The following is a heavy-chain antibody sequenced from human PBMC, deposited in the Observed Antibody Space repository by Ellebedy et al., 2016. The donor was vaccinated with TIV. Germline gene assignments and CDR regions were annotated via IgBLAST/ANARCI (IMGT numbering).Heavy chain of an antibody. Sequence: AASVKVSCKASGYTFIDYGITWVRQAPGQGLAWMGWIGAYYGNTHYAQHLQGRLTMTRDTLTNTAYMDLRSLRSDDTAVYYCARALRGNDLDKWGQGTLVTVSS. CDR1: GYTFIDYG. V-gene: IGHV1-18*04. CDR3: ARALRGNDLDK. CDR2: IGAYYGNT. J-gene: IGHJ4*02. D-gene: IGHD1-1*01.